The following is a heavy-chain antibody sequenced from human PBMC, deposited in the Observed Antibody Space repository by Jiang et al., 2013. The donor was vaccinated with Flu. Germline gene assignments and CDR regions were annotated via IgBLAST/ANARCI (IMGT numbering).Heavy chain of an antibody. J-gene: IGHJ4*02. CDR2: IDPSDSYT. D-gene: IGHD2-2*01. CDR1: GYSFTSNW. Sequence: GAEVKKPGESLRISCKGSGYSFTSNWISWVRQMAGKGLEWMGRIDPSDSYTNYGPSFQGHVTISVDKSISTSYLQWSSLKASDTAIYYCVRHHAERHLDHWGQGTLVTVSS. CDR3: VRHHAERHLDH. V-gene: IGHV5-10-1*01.